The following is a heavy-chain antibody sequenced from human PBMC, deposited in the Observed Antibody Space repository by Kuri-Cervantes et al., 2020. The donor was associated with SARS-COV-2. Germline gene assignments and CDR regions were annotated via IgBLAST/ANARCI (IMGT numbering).Heavy chain of an antibody. V-gene: IGHV3-13*04. CDR1: GFAFSSYD. Sequence: GGSLRLSCAASGFAFSSYDMHWVRQATGKGLEWVSAIGTAGDTYYPGSVKGRFTISRENAKNSLYLQMNSLRAGDTAVYYCARGGEGALYSSSSWAPVFYYGTDVWGQGTTVTVSS. CDR2: IGTAGDT. J-gene: IGHJ6*02. CDR3: ARGGEGALYSSSSWAPVFYYGTDV. D-gene: IGHD6-6*01.